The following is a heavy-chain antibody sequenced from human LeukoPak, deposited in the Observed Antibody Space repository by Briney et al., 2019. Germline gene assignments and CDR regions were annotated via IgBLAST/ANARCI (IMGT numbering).Heavy chain of an antibody. V-gene: IGHV4-59*01. CDR1: GGSISSYY. CDR3: ARDVEFRYGGYEVATFDI. D-gene: IGHD5-12*01. J-gene: IGHJ3*02. Sequence: SETLSLTCTVSGGSISSYYWNWIRQSPGKGLEWIGLIYYTGSANYNPSLKSRVTISVDTSKNQFSLKLSSVTAADTAVYYCARDVEFRYGGYEVATFDIWGQGTLVTVSS. CDR2: IYYTGSA.